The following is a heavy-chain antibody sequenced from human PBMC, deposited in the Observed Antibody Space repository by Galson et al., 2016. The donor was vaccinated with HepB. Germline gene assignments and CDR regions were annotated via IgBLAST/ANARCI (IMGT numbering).Heavy chain of an antibody. D-gene: IGHD3-16*01. J-gene: IGHJ4*02. V-gene: IGHV1-3*01. CDR1: GYGFTNYA. CDR3: ARGGSARLYYYYFDY. Sequence: SVKVSCKASGYGFTNYALHWLRQAPGQRPEWMGWVNPGDGTTRYSQNFQGRLSITSDTSTSTADMELSSLRSEDTAVYYCARGGSARLYYYYFDYWGQGTLVTVSS. CDR2: VNPGDGTT.